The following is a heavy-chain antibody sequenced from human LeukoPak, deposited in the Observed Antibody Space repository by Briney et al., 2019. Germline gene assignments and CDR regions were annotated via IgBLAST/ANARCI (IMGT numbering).Heavy chain of an antibody. CDR3: ARAGHQRITIFGASPEDWFDP. CDR2: IYYSGNT. J-gene: IGHJ5*02. D-gene: IGHD3-3*01. CDR1: GGSISSYY. V-gene: IGHV4-59*01. Sequence: SETLSLTCTVSGGSISSYYWSWIRQSPGKGLEWIGFIYYSGNTNSNPSLKSRVTMSVDTSKNQFSLRLTSVTAADTAVYYCARAGHQRITIFGASPEDWFDPWGQGTLVTVSS.